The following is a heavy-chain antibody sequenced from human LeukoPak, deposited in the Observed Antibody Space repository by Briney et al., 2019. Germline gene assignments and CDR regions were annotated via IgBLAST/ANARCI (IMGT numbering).Heavy chain of an antibody. Sequence: GGSLRLSCAASGFTFSSYGMHWVRQAPGKGLEWVAVIWYDGSNKYYADSVKGRFTISRDNSKNTLYLQMNSLRAEDTAVYYCSYSSSWFYFDYWGQGTLVTVSS. CDR3: SYSSSWFYFDY. V-gene: IGHV3-33*01. CDR2: IWYDGSNK. J-gene: IGHJ4*02. D-gene: IGHD6-13*01. CDR1: GFTFSSYG.